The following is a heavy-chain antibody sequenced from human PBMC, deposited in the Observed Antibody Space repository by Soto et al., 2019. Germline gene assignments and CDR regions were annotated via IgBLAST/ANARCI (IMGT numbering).Heavy chain of an antibody. CDR2: ISGGGGST. Sequence: GGSLRLSCAASGFSFNIFAMNWVRQAPGKGLEWVSGISGGGGSTYYADSVKGRFTISRDNSNNTLYLQMNSLKTEDTAVYYCATEGEVTPKYLDFWGQGTLVTVSS. CDR1: GFSFNIFA. J-gene: IGHJ4*02. D-gene: IGHD4-4*01. V-gene: IGHV3-23*01. CDR3: ATEGEVTPKYLDF.